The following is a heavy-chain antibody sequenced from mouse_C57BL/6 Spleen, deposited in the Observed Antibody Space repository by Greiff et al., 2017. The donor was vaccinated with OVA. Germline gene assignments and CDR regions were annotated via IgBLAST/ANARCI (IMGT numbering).Heavy chain of an antibody. J-gene: IGHJ2*01. CDR1: GFSLTSYG. V-gene: IGHV2-2*01. CDR3: ARSRGHYFDY. CDR2: IWSGGST. D-gene: IGHD1-1*02. Sequence: QVQLQQSGPGLVQPSQSLSITCTVSGFSLTSYGVHWVRQSPGKGLEWLGVIWSGGSTDYNAAFISRLSISKDNSKSQVFFKMNSLQADDTAIYYCARSRGHYFDYWGQGTTLTVSS.